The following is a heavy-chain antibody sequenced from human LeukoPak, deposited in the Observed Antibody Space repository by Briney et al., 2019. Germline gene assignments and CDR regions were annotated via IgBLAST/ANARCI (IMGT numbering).Heavy chain of an antibody. D-gene: IGHD6-13*01. CDR1: GFTFSIYT. CDR2: ITSSSSSI. J-gene: IGHJ4*02. V-gene: IGHV3-21*04. CDR3: ARSLPYGTTWYGRSDF. Sequence: GGSLRLSCVASGFTFSIYTMSWVRQAPGKGLEWVSSITSSSSSIYSADSVKGRLTISRDNAMNSLYLQMNSLRAEDTAIYYCARSLPYGTTWYGRSDFWGQGTLVTVSS.